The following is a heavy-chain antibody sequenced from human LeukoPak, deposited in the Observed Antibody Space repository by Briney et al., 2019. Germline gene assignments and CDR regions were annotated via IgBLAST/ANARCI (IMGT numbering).Heavy chain of an antibody. V-gene: IGHV4-38-2*02. J-gene: IGHJ5*02. Sequence: PSETLSLTCTVSGYSISSGYYWGWIRQPPGKGLEWIGSIYHSGSTYYNPSLKSRVTISVDKSKNQFSLKLSSVTAADTAVYYCARALYSSWFDPWGQGTLVTVSS. CDR3: ARALYSSWFDP. CDR1: GYSISSGYY. CDR2: IYHSGST. D-gene: IGHD6-13*01.